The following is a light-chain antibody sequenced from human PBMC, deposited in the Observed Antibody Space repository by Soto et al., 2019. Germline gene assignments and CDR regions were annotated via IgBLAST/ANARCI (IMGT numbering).Light chain of an antibody. CDR1: SGDIGSYNR. V-gene: IGLV2-14*01. CDR2: EVT. Sequence: QSALTQPASVSGSPGQSITISCTGTSGDIGSYNRVSWYQQHPGKAPKLIIYEVTDRPSGVSNRFSGSKSGNTASLTISGLQAEDEVEYYCSSNTTINTGACVFGTGTKVTVL. CDR3: SSNTTINTGACV. J-gene: IGLJ1*01.